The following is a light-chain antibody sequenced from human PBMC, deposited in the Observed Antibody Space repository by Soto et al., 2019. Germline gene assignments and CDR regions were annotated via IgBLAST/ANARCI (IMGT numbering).Light chain of an antibody. J-gene: IGKJ1*01. CDR1: QGISSY. CDR3: QQLNNYPRT. CDR2: GAS. Sequence: DIQLTQSPSFLSASVGDRVTITCRASQGISSYLAWYQQKPGKPPKLLIYGASTLQSGVPSRFSGSGSGTEFTLTISSLQPEDFATYYCQQLNNYPRTFGQGTKVDIK. V-gene: IGKV1-9*01.